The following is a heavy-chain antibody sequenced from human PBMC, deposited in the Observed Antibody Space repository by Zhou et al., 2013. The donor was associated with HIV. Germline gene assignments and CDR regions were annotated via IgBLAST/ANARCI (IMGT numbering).Heavy chain of an antibody. CDR1: GGTFSNFG. D-gene: IGHD6-19*01. CDR2: IIPGSGTI. CDR3: ARGYSSGWPSDSDYLDH. J-gene: IGHJ4*02. Sequence: QVQLVQSGAEVRKPGSSVKVSCTASGGTFSNFGISWVRQAPGQGLEWMGRIIPGSGTIVYAQKFQGSVTLSADESTSTVFIELTSLTSEDTAVYYCARGYSSGWPSDSDYLDHWGQGTLVTVSA. V-gene: IGHV1-69*15.